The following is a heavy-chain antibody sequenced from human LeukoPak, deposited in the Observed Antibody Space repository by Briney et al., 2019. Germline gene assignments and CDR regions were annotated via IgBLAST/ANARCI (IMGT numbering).Heavy chain of an antibody. CDR2: ISRTSNYI. CDR3: TTELIPYDSSGYVLRTL. J-gene: IGHJ1*01. V-gene: IGHV3-21*03. Sequence: GGSLRLSCAASGFIFSDQNMNWVRQAPGKGLEWVSSISRTSNYIYYADSVKGRFTISRDNANNSLYLQMSSLRAEDTAVYYCTTELIPYDSSGYVLRTLWGQGTLVTVSS. CDR1: GFIFSDQN. D-gene: IGHD3-22*01.